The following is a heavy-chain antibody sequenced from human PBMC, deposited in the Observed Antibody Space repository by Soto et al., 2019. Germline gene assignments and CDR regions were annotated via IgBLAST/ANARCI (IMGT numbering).Heavy chain of an antibody. Sequence: GGSLRLSSVASGFSFSNNAMHWVRQAPGKGLEWVAFISFDSSEIHYADSVKGRFTISRDSPRNTLFLHVNSPRADDSAVYYCAIARVADSSLDHWGQGTLVTVSS. J-gene: IGHJ4*02. CDR3: AIARVADSSLDH. V-gene: IGHV3-30*01. CDR1: GFSFSNNA. D-gene: IGHD3-3*01. CDR2: ISFDSSEI.